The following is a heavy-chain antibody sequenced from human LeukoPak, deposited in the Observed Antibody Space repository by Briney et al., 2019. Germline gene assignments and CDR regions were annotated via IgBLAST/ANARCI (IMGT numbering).Heavy chain of an antibody. D-gene: IGHD6-19*01. CDR1: GGSFSGYY. J-gene: IGHJ4*02. V-gene: IGHV4-34*01. CDR2: INHSGST. Sequence: PSETLSLTCAVYGGSFSGYYWSWIRQPPGKGLEWIGEINHSGSTNYNPSLKSRVTISVDTSKNQFSLKLSSVTAADTAVYYCARHVSQAGYSSGWYSESYYFDYWGQGTLVTVSS. CDR3: ARHVSQAGYSSGWYSESYYFDY.